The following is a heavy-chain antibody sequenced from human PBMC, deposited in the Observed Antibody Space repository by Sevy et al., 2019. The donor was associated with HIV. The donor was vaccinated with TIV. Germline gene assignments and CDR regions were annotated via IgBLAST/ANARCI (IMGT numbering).Heavy chain of an antibody. CDR1: GFTFSSYS. D-gene: IGHD2-2*02. CDR3: ARRYCSLTSCYMHDAFDI. CDR2: ISDSSNYI. V-gene: IGHV3-21*01. J-gene: IGHJ3*02. Sequence: GGSLRLSCAASGFTFSSYSMNWVRQAPGKGLEWVSSISDSSNYIYYADSVKGRFTISRDNAKNSLYLQMNSLRAEDTAVSYCARRYCSLTSCYMHDAFDIWSQGTMVTVSS.